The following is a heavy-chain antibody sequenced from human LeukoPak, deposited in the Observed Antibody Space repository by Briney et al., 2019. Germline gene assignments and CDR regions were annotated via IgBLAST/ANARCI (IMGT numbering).Heavy chain of an antibody. D-gene: IGHD3-22*01. J-gene: IGHJ4*02. CDR2: ISSSSSYI. CDR1: GVTFSSYS. Sequence: GGSLRLSRAASGVTFSSYSRNWVRPAPGKGLEWGSCISSSSSYIYYADSVKGRFTISRDNAENSLYLQMNSLRAEDTAVYYCVTDGADYYDSAGYPNYFDYWGQGTLVTVSS. CDR3: VTDGADYYDSAGYPNYFDY. V-gene: IGHV3-21*01.